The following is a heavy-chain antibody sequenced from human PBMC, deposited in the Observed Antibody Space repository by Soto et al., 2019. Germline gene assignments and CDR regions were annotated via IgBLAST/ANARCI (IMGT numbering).Heavy chain of an antibody. Sequence: QVQLQESGPGLVKPSQTLSLTCTVSGGSISSGDYYWSWIRQPPGKGLGGIGYIYYSGNTYYNPSLQSRVIMSVDTSKNQFSLRLSSVTAADTAVYYCARDQDTAMVSDAFDIWGQGTLVTVSS. V-gene: IGHV4-30-4*01. CDR3: ARDQDTAMVSDAFDI. CDR2: IYYSGNT. D-gene: IGHD5-18*01. J-gene: IGHJ3*02. CDR1: GGSISSGDYY.